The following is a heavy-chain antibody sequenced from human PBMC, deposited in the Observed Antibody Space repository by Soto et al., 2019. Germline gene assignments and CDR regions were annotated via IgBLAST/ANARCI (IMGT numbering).Heavy chain of an antibody. CDR2: ITSSSSNK. V-gene: IGHV3-48*01. J-gene: IGHJ4*02. D-gene: IGHD3-10*01. Sequence: GGSLRLSCAASGFTFSSYSMNWVRQAPGKGLEWVSYITSSSSNKYYADSVKGRFTISRDNAKNSLYLQMNSLRAEDTAVYYCARVDLSGVRGAIPSDYWGQGTLVTVSS. CDR3: ARVDLSGVRGAIPSDY. CDR1: GFTFSSYS.